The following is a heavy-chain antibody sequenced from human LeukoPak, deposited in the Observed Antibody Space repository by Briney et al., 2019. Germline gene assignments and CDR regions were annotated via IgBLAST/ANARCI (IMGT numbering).Heavy chain of an antibody. CDR2: IYSSGST. D-gene: IGHD2-21*02. CDR1: GGSISNYY. J-gene: IGHJ4*02. Sequence: SETLSLTCTVSGGSISNYYWSWIRQPPGKGLEWIGYIYSSGSTNYNPSLQSRVTISVDTSRNQFSLKLSSVTAADTAMYYCARIAYCGGHCWYYFDYWGQGTLVTVSS. V-gene: IGHV4-59*01. CDR3: ARIAYCGGHCWYYFDY.